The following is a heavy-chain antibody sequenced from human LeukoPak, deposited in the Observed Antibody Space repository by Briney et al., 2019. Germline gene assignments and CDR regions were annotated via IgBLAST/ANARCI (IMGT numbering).Heavy chain of an antibody. V-gene: IGHV3-11*01. CDR1: GFTFSDYY. CDR3: TSQARIAVAGTLFDY. J-gene: IGHJ4*02. Sequence: GGSLRLSCAASGFTFSDYYMSWIRQAPGKGLEWVSYISSSGSTIYYADSVKGRFTISRDNAKNSLYLQMNSLKTEDTAVYYCTSQARIAVAGTLFDYWGQGTLVTVSS. CDR2: ISSSGSTI. D-gene: IGHD6-13*01.